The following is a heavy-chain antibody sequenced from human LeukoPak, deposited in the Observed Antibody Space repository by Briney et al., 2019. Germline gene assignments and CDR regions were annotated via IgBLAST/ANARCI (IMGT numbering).Heavy chain of an antibody. J-gene: IGHJ3*02. D-gene: IGHD1-14*01. CDR2: INPNSGGT. CDR1: GYTFTGYY. V-gene: IGHV1-2*02. CDR3: ARDNHDAFDI. Sequence: VASVKVSCKASGYTFTGYYMHSVRQAPGQGLERMGWINPNSGGTNYAQKFQGRITMTRDTSISTAYMELSRLRSDDTAVYYCARDNHDAFDIWGQGTMVTVSS.